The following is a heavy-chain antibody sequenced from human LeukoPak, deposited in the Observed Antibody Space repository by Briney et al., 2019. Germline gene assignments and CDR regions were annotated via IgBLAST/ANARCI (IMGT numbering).Heavy chain of an antibody. Sequence: GGSLRLSCAASGFTLSSYSMNWVRQAPGKGLEWVSSISSSSSYIYYADSVKGRFTISRDNAKNSLYLQMNSLRAEDTAVYYCARGASSTSFYMDVWGKGTTVTVSS. D-gene: IGHD2-2*01. CDR2: ISSSSSYI. CDR3: ARGASSTSFYMDV. CDR1: GFTLSSYS. J-gene: IGHJ6*03. V-gene: IGHV3-21*01.